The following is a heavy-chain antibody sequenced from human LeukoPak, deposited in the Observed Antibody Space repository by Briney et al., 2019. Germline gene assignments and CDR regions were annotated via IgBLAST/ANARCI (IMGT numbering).Heavy chain of an antibody. CDR3: AKPDSGSGNYYHIDY. Sequence: GGSLRLSCEASGFTFSSHWVHWVRQAPGKGLVWVSRITRDGSGANYADSVKGRFTTSRDNSKNTLYLQMNRLRAEDTAVYYCAKPDSGSGNYYHIDYWGQGTLVTVSS. D-gene: IGHD3-10*01. CDR1: GFTFSSHW. CDR2: ITRDGSGA. J-gene: IGHJ4*02. V-gene: IGHV3-74*01.